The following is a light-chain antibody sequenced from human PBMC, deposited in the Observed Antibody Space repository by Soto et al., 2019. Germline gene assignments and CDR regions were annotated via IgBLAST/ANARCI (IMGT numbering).Light chain of an antibody. Sequence: QSVLTQPPSASGSPGQSVTISCIGSNSDVGGYNFVSWYQQHPGKAPKLVIYEVTKRPSGVPDRFSGSKSGNTASLTVSGLQAEDEADYFCSSYAGSNNLVFGTGTKVTVL. V-gene: IGLV2-8*01. J-gene: IGLJ1*01. CDR1: NSDVGGYNF. CDR2: EVT. CDR3: SSYAGSNNLV.